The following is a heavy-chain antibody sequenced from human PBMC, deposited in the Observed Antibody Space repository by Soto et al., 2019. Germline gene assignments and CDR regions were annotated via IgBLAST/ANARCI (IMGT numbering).Heavy chain of an antibody. V-gene: IGHV3-23*01. CDR3: AKVLSGYHPRYALDI. D-gene: IGHD3-22*01. CDR2: ISGSDGST. Sequence: PGGSLRLSCAASGFTFSTYAMSWVRQAPGKGLEWVSAISGSDGSTYYADSVKGRFTISKDNSKNTLYLQMNSLRAEDTAVYYCAKVLSGYHPRYALDIWGQGTMVTVSS. CDR1: GFTFSTYA. J-gene: IGHJ3*02.